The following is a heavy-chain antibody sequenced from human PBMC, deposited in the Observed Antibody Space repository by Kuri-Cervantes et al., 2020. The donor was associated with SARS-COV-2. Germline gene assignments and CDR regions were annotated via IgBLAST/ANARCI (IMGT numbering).Heavy chain of an antibody. J-gene: IGHJ4*02. Sequence: SVKVSCKASGGTFSSYAISWVRQAPGQGLEWMGRIIPIFGIANYAQKFQGRVTITADKSTSTAYMKLSSLRSEDTAVYYCARGGHDILTYYFDYWGQGTLVTVSS. V-gene: IGHV1-69*04. D-gene: IGHD3-9*01. CDR3: ARGGHDILTYYFDY. CDR1: GGTFSSYA. CDR2: IIPIFGIA.